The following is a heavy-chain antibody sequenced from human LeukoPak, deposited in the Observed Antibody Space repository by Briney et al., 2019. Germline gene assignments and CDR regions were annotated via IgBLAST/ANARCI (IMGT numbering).Heavy chain of an antibody. CDR3: SRELGGSFFDY. V-gene: IGHV1-46*01. Sequence: ASVKVSCKASGYTFSNYYIHCVRQAPGQGLEWMGVNNARGGRTTYAQKFQGRVTMTRDTSTSTAYMDLSSLRSDDTAVYYCSRELGGSFFDYWGQGTLVTVSS. CDR1: GYTFSNYY. CDR2: NNARGGRT. J-gene: IGHJ4*02. D-gene: IGHD1-26*01.